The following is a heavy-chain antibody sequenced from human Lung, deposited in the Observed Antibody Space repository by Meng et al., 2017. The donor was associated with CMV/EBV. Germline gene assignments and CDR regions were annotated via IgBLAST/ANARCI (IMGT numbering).Heavy chain of an antibody. CDR3: ARVLGYCSSTSCYRRSHSPLDWFDP. Sequence: GSLRLSCTVSGGSISSYYWSWIRQPPGKGLEWIGYIYYSGSTNYNPSLKSRVTISVDTSKNQFSLKLSSVTAADTAVYYCARVLGYCSSTSCYRRSHSPLDWFDPWGKGTLVTVSS. CDR2: IYYSGST. V-gene: IGHV4-59*01. CDR1: GGSISSYY. J-gene: IGHJ5*02. D-gene: IGHD2-2*01.